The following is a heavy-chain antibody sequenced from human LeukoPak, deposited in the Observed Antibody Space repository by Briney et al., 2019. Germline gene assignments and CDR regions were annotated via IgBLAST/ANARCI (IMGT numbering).Heavy chain of an antibody. J-gene: IGHJ6*02. Sequence: GGSLRLSCAASGFTFGTHWMHWVRQAPGKGLVWVSRLNSDGSSTHYAGSVQGRFTISRDNAKNTLYLQMNSLRAEDTAVYYCAREYYYNIDVWGQGTTVTVSS. CDR3: AREYYYNIDV. CDR1: GFTFGTHW. V-gene: IGHV3-74*01. CDR2: LNSDGSST.